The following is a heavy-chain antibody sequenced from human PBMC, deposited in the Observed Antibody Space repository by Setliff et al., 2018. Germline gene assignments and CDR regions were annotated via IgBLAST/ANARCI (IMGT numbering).Heavy chain of an antibody. D-gene: IGHD1-26*01. Sequence: SETLSLTCAVYGGSFSGYYWSWIRQPPGKGLEWIGEISHTGSTNYSPSLKSRVTISVETSKNQFSLKVSSVTAADTAVYYCARAPPNRYSGSYEYFYMDVWGKGTTVTVSS. CDR1: GGSFSGYY. V-gene: IGHV4-34*01. CDR2: ISHTGST. J-gene: IGHJ6*03. CDR3: ARAPPNRYSGSYEYFYMDV.